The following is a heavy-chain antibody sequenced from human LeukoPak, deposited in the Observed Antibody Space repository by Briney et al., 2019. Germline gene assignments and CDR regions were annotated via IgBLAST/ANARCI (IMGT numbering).Heavy chain of an antibody. CDR3: ARDGVPYSSSSMSFDP. CDR1: GGTFSSYA. Sequence: ASVKVSCKASGGTFSSYAISWVRQAPGQGFEWMGGIIPIFGTANYAQKFQGRVTITADESTSTAYMELSSLRSEDTAVYYCARDGVPYSSSSMSFDPWGQGTLVTVSS. J-gene: IGHJ5*02. V-gene: IGHV1-69*13. D-gene: IGHD6-6*01. CDR2: IIPIFGTA.